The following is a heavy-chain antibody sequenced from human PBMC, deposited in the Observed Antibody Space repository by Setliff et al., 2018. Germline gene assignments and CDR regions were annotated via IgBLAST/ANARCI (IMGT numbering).Heavy chain of an antibody. CDR2: ISAYNGNT. D-gene: IGHD6-13*01. V-gene: IGHV1-18*01. Sequence: ASVKVSCKASGYTFTSYGISWVRQAPGQRLEWMGWISAYNGNTNYAQKLQGRVTMTTDTSTSTAYMELRSLRSDDTAVYYCARGYSSSWQSRMGFDPWGQGTLVTVSS. CDR3: ARGYSSSWQSRMGFDP. CDR1: GYTFTSYG. J-gene: IGHJ5*02.